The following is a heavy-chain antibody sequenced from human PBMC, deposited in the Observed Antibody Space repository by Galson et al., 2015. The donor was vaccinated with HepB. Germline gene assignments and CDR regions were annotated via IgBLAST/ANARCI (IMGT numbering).Heavy chain of an antibody. V-gene: IGHV1-8*01. D-gene: IGHD4-17*01. CDR2: MNPYSGNT. CDR1: GYTFTDYD. Sequence: SVKVSCKAVGYTFTDYDINWVRQAAGQGPEWMGWMNPYSGNTGYAQEFQGRVTMTRDTSMSTAYMELSSLRSEDTAVYFCARGWGDYGDYVSYGMDVWGQGATVTVTS. CDR3: ARGWGDYGDYVSYGMDV. J-gene: IGHJ6*02.